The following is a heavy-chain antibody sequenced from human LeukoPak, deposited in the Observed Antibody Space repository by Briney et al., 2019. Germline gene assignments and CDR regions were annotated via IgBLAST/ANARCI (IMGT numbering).Heavy chain of an antibody. V-gene: IGHV3-48*03. CDR3: ARGDFKAIDS. D-gene: IGHD2-21*01. CDR1: GFTFSSYE. CDR2: IGSSGYSI. J-gene: IGHJ4*02. Sequence: GGSLRLSCAASGFTFSSYEMNWVRQAPGKGLEWVSYIGSSGYSIYYTDSVKGRFTISRDSAKNSLYLQMSSLRADDTALYFCARGDFKAIDSWGQGTLVTVSS.